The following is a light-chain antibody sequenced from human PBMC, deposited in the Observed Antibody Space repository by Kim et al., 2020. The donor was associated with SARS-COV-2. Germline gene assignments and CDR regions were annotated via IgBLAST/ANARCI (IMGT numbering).Light chain of an antibody. J-gene: IGLJ1*01. CDR3: AAWDDSLSGYV. CDR1: SSNIGSNY. V-gene: IGLV1-47*01. CDR2: RNN. Sequence: GQRVTISCSGSSSNIGSNYVYWYQQLPGTAPKLLIHRNNQRPSGVPDRFSGSKSGTSASLAISGLRSEDEADYYCAAWDDSLSGYVFGTGTKVTVL.